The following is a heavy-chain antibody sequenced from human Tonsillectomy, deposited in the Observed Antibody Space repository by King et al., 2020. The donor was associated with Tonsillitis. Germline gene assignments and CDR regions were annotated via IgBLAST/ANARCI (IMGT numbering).Heavy chain of an antibody. J-gene: IGHJ4*02. Sequence: QLQESGPGLVKPSETLSLTCTVSGGSIRSSSYYWGWIRQPPGKGLEWIGSINYSGSTYYNPSLKSRVTISVDTSKNQFSLKLSSVTAADTAVYYCARLIQLGGYWGQGTLVTVSS. CDR3: ARLIQLGGY. D-gene: IGHD3-16*01. CDR1: GGSIRSSSYY. V-gene: IGHV4-39*07. CDR2: INYSGST.